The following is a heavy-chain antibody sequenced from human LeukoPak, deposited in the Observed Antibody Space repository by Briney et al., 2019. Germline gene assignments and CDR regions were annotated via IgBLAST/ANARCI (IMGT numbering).Heavy chain of an antibody. CDR1: GGTFSNYA. CDR2: IIPIFGTA. V-gene: IGHV1-69*05. J-gene: IGHJ4*02. D-gene: IGHD3-3*01. Sequence: GASVKVSCKASGGTFSNYAISWVRQAPGQGLEWMGGIIPIFGTANYAQKFQGRVTMTRDTSTSTVYMELSSLRSEDTAVYYCAREEGITYDYWGQGTLVTVSS. CDR3: AREEGITYDY.